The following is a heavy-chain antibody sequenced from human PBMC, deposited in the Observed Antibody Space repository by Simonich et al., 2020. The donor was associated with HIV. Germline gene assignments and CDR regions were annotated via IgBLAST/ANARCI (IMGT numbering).Heavy chain of an antibody. J-gene: IGHJ4*02. V-gene: IGHV4-34*01. CDR3: ARGFYQRLYYFDY. CDR2: INHSGST. CDR1: GGSFSVYY. D-gene: IGHD2-2*01. Sequence: QVQLQQWGAGLLKPSETLSLTCAVYGGSFSVYYWSWSSRPPGKGLEWIGEINHSGSTNYNPSLKCRVTISVDTSKNQFSLKLSSVTAADTAVYYCARGFYQRLYYFDYWGQGTLVTVSS.